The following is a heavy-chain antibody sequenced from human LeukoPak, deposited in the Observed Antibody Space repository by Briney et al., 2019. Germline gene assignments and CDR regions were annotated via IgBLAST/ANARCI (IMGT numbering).Heavy chain of an antibody. Sequence: GGSLRLSCAASGFTFSSYGMHWVRQAPGKGLEWVAFIRYDGSNKYYADSVKGRFTISRDNSKNTLYLQMNSLRAEDTAVYYCAKDQTSSSWSYYFDYWGQGTLVTVSS. CDR3: AKDQTSSSWSYYFDY. CDR2: IRYDGSNK. J-gene: IGHJ4*02. V-gene: IGHV3-30*02. CDR1: GFTFSSYG. D-gene: IGHD6-13*01.